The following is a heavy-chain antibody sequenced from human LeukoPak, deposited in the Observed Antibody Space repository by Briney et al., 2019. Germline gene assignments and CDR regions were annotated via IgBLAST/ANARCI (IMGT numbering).Heavy chain of an antibody. Sequence: SQTLSLTCTVSGGSISSGGYYWSWIRQHPGKGLEWIGYIYYSGSTYYNPSLKSRVTISVDTSKNQFSLKLSSVTAADTAVYYCARERTGYSGYAGSYWYFDLWGRGTLVTVSS. D-gene: IGHD5-12*01. CDR2: IYYSGST. J-gene: IGHJ2*01. V-gene: IGHV4-31*03. CDR3: ARERTGYSGYAGSYWYFDL. CDR1: GGSISSGGYY.